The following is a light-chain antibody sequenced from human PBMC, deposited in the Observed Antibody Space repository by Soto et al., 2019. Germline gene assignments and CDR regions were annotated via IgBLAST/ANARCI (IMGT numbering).Light chain of an antibody. CDR3: QQRSNWPT. Sequence: EIVLTQSPATLSLSPGERATLSCRASQSVSSYLAWYQQKPGQAPRLLIYDASNRATGITARFSGSGSGTDFTLTISSLEPEDFAVYYCQQRSNWPTFGQGNKLEIK. V-gene: IGKV3-11*01. CDR1: QSVSSY. CDR2: DAS. J-gene: IGKJ2*01.